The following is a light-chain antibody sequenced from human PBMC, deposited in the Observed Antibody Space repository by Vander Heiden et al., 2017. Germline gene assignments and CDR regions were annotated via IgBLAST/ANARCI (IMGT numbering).Light chain of an antibody. CDR3: SSYTSSSTWV. CDR1: SSDVGGYNY. V-gene: IGLV2-14*01. J-gene: IGLJ3*02. CDR2: DVN. Sequence: QSALTQPASVSGSPGQSITISCTGTSSDVGGYNYVSWYQQHPGKAPKLMIYDVNNRPSGVSNRFSGSKSGNTASLTISGLQAEDEADYYCSSYTSSSTWVFGGGTKLNVL.